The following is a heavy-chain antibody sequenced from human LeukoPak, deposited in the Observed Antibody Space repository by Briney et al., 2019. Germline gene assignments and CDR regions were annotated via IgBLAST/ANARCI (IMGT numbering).Heavy chain of an antibody. D-gene: IGHD2-15*01. Sequence: GGSLRLSCAASGFTFSGSAMHWVRQASGKGLEWVGRIRSKANSYATAYAASEKGRFTISRDDSKNTAYLQMNSLKTEDTAVYYCTRPNHLAYCSGGSCYYYYYMDVWGKGTTVTISS. CDR1: GFTFSGSA. J-gene: IGHJ6*03. V-gene: IGHV3-73*01. CDR2: IRSKANSYAT. CDR3: TRPNHLAYCSGGSCYYYYYMDV.